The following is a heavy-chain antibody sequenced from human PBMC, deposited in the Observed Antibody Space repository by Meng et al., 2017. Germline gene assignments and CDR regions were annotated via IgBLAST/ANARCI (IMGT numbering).Heavy chain of an antibody. CDR3: ARVLRDGYNLGY. D-gene: IGHD5-24*01. CDR2: IIPIFGTA. CDR1: GGTFSSYA. J-gene: IGHJ4*02. Sequence: QVQLVQLGGEVKKPGSSVKVSCKASGGTFSSYAISWVRQAPGQGLEWMGGIIPIFGTANYAQKFQGRVTITADESTSTAYMELSSLRSEDTAVYYCARVLRDGYNLGYWGQGTLVTVSS. V-gene: IGHV1-69*01.